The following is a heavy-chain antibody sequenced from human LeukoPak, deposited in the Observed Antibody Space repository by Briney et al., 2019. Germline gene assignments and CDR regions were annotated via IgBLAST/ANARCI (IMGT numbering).Heavy chain of an antibody. CDR2: INPNSGGT. CDR3: AVGSTLGYYDSSGYSGRYFQH. Sequence: GASVKASCKASGYTFTGYYMHWVRQAPGQGLEWMGRINPNSGGTNYAQKFQGRVTMTRDTSISTAYMELSRLRSDDTAVYYCAVGSTLGYYDSSGYSGRYFQHWGQGTLVTVSS. V-gene: IGHV1-2*06. D-gene: IGHD3-22*01. CDR1: GYTFTGYY. J-gene: IGHJ1*01.